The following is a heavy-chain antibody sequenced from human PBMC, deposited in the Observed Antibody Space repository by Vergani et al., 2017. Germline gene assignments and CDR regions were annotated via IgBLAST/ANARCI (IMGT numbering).Heavy chain of an antibody. D-gene: IGHD6-13*01. CDR2: ISSSGSTI. J-gene: IGHJ4*02. CDR3: APGEAAAGTIFDY. V-gene: IGHV3-48*04. Sequence: EVQLVESGGGLVQPGGSLRLSCAASGFTFSSYSMNWVRQAPGKGLEWVSYISSSGSTIYYADSVKGRFTISRDNAKNSLYLQMNSLRAEDTAVYYCAPGEAAAGTIFDYWGQGTLVTVSS. CDR1: GFTFSSYS.